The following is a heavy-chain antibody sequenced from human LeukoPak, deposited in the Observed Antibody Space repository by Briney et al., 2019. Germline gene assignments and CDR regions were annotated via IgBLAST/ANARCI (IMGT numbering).Heavy chain of an antibody. V-gene: IGHV4-59*01. CDR2: VSYSGNT. J-gene: IGHJ4*02. CDR1: GGSISSYY. D-gene: IGHD3-22*01. CDR3: ARGVGSGYTDD. Sequence: SETLSLTCTVSGGSISSYYWSWIRQPPGKGLEWIGFVSYSGNTNYNPSLKSRVTISLDTSRNQFSLKLNSVTAADTAVYYCARGVGSGYTDDWGQGTLVTVFS.